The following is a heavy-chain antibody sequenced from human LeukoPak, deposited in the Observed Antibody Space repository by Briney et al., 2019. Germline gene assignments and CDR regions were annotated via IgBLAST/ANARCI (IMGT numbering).Heavy chain of an antibody. CDR1: GYTFTGYY. V-gene: IGHV1-2*02. Sequence: ASVKVSCKASGYTFTGYYIHWVRQALGQGLEWMGWINPNSGGTNYAQKFQGRVTMTRDTSISTAYMELSRLRSDDTAVYYCASGADLWEPFDYWGQGTLVTVSS. J-gene: IGHJ4*02. CDR2: INPNSGGT. D-gene: IGHD1-26*01. CDR3: ASGADLWEPFDY.